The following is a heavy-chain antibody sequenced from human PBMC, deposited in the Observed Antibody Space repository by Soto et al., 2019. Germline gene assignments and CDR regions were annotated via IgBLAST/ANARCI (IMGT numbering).Heavy chain of an antibody. V-gene: IGHV7-4-1*01. Sequence: GASVKVSCKASGYTFTSYAMNWVLQAPGQGLEWMGWINTNTGNPTYAQGFTGRFVFSLDTSVSTAYLQICSLKAEDTAVYYCARDRGYSGYDYAGYYYGMDVWGQGTTVTVSS. D-gene: IGHD5-12*01. CDR3: ARDRGYSGYDYAGYYYGMDV. CDR2: INTNTGNP. J-gene: IGHJ6*02. CDR1: GYTFTSYA.